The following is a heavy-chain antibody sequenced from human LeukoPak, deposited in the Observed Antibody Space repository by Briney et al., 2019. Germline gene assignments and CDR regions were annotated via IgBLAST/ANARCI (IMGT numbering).Heavy chain of an antibody. V-gene: IGHV4-59*01. CDR2: IYYSGST. J-gene: IGHJ3*02. CDR3: ARVSPASAFDI. D-gene: IGHD2-2*01. CDR1: GGSISSYY. Sequence: SETLSLTCTVSGGSISSYYWSWIRQPPGKGLEWIGYIYYSGSTNHNPSLKSRVTISVDTSKNQFSLKLSSVTAADTAVYYCARVSPASAFDIWGQGTMVTVSS.